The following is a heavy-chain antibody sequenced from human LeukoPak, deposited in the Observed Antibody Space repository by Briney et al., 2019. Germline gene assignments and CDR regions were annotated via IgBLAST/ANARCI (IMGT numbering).Heavy chain of an antibody. D-gene: IGHD2-15*01. CDR1: GGSVSSGSYY. CDR3: ARGLDCSGGSCYYYYYGMDV. J-gene: IGHJ6*02. V-gene: IGHV4-39*07. Sequence: SETLSLTCTVSGGSVSSGSYYWSWIRQPPGKGLEWIGEINHSGSTNYNPSLKSRVTISVDTSKNQFSLKLSSVTAADTAVYYCARGLDCSGGSCYYYYYGMDVWGQGTTVTVSS. CDR2: INHSGST.